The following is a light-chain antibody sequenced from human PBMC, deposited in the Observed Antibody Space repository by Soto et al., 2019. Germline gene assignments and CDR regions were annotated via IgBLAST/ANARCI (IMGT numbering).Light chain of an antibody. CDR3: YPRSNWPFL. Sequence: EIVLTQSPGTLSLSPGERATLSCRASQSVSSYLAWYQQKPGQAPRLLIYDASTRATGISARFSGSGSGTDFTLTISGLEPEDFAVYYCYPRSNWPFLFCQGTTVEV. V-gene: IGKV3-11*01. J-gene: IGKJ1*01. CDR1: QSVSSY. CDR2: DAS.